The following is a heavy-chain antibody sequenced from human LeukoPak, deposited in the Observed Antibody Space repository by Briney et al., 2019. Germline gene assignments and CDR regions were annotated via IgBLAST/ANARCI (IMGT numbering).Heavy chain of an antibody. V-gene: IGHV3-23*01. J-gene: IGHJ4*02. CDR2: ISGSGGST. Sequence: PGGSLRLSCAASGFTFSSYAMSWVRQAPGEGLEWFSAISGSGGSTYYADSVKGRFTISRDNSKNTLYLQMNSLRAEDTAVYYCAKSTIGILNSSGWWDELYFDYWGQGTLVTVSS. CDR3: AKSTIGILNSSGWWDELYFDY. CDR1: GFTFSSYA. D-gene: IGHD6-19*01.